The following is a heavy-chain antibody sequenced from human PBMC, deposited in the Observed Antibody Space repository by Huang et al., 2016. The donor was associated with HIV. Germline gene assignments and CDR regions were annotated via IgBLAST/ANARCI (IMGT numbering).Heavy chain of an antibody. CDR3: ARGVFDGVWSGDLLPHFYYMDV. D-gene: IGHD3-10*01. Sequence: QVQLVQSGAEMKKPGSSVKVSCTAPGGTFSSYGIGWVRQAPGQGLEWMGGYFPNFRRTDYAQKFQGRVTITADESTSTAYMELSSLRSQDSAIYFCARGVFDGVWSGDLLPHFYYMDVWGKGTTVTVSS. CDR1: GGTFSSYG. V-gene: IGHV1-69*12. CDR2: YFPNFRRT. J-gene: IGHJ6*03.